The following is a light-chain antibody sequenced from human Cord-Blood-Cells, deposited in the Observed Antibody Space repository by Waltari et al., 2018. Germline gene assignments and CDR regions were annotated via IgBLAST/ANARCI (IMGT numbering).Light chain of an antibody. CDR3: QVWDSSSDHYV. CDR2: YDS. CDR1: NIGSKS. V-gene: IGLV3-21*04. J-gene: IGLJ1*01. Sequence: SYVLTQPPSVSVAPGKTARTTCGGNNIGSKSVHWYQQKPGQTPVLVIYYDSDRPAGIPERFSGANAGNTATLTSSRGEAGDEADYYCQVWDSSSDHYVFGTGTKVTVL.